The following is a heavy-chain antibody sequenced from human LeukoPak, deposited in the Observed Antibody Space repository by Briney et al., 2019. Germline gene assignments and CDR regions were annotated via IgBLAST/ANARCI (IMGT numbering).Heavy chain of an antibody. J-gene: IGHJ4*02. CDR3: TSNTLSGSYCNTRGGYDY. CDR1: GFTFSNAW. D-gene: IGHD3-10*01. Sequence: GGSLRLSCAASGFTFSNAWMSWVRQAPGKGLERVGRIKSKTDGGTTDYAAPVKGRFTISRDDSKNTLYLQMNSLKTEDTAVYYCTSNTLSGSYCNTRGGYDYWGQGTLVTVSS. V-gene: IGHV3-15*01. CDR2: IKSKTDGGTT.